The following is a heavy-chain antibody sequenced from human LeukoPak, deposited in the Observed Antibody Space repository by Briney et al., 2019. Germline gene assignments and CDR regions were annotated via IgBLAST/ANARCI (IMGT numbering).Heavy chain of an antibody. J-gene: IGHJ5*02. D-gene: IGHD2-2*01. V-gene: IGHV4-61*02. CDR2: IYTSGST. CDR3: ARHFGSNSA. CDR1: GGSISSGSYY. Sequence: TSETLSLTCTVSGGSISSGSYYWSWIRQPAGKGLEWIGRIYTSGSTNYNPSLKSRVTISVDTSKNQFSLKLTSVTAADTAVYYCARHFGSNSAWGQGTLVTVSS.